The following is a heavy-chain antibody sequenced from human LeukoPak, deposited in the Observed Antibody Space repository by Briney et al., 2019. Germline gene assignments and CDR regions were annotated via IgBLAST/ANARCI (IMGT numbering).Heavy chain of an antibody. Sequence: GRSLTLSCAASGFTFSTFGIHWVRQAPGKGLEWVAVIWSDGGYKYYADSVKGRFTISRDNSKNTLYLQMNSLRAEDTAVYYCARSISGTTNNWFDPWGQGTLVTVSS. J-gene: IGHJ5*02. V-gene: IGHV3-33*01. D-gene: IGHD1-20*01. CDR1: GFTFSTFG. CDR2: IWSDGGYK. CDR3: ARSISGTTNNWFDP.